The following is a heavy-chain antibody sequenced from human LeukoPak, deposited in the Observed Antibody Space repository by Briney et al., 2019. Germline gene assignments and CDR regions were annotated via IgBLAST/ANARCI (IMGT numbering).Heavy chain of an antibody. D-gene: IGHD5-18*01. V-gene: IGHV1-18*01. CDR1: GYTFTNYG. CDR3: SRHGYTAMARNNYYYYMDV. J-gene: IGHJ6*03. Sequence: ASVKVSCKASGYTFTNYGISWLRQAPGQGLEWMGWISAFNGDSNYAQQFLGRVTMTTDTSASTAYMELRSLRSDDTAVYYCSRHGYTAMARNNYYYYMDVWGKGTTVTVSS. CDR2: ISAFNGDS.